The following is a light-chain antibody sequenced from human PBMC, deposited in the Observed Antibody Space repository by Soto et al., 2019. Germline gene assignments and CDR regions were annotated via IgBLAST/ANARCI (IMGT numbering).Light chain of an antibody. J-gene: IGLJ1*01. CDR3: SSYTSSSTYV. CDR1: RSDVGGYNY. CDR2: EVS. Sequence: QSALTQPASVSGSPGQSITISCTGTRSDVGGYNYVSWYQQHPGKAPKLMIYEVSNRPSGVSNRFSGSKSGNTASLTISGLQAEDKADYYRSSYTSSSTYVFGTGTKVTVL. V-gene: IGLV2-14*01.